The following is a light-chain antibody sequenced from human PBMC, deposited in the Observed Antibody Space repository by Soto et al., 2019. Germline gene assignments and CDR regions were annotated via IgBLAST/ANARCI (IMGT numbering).Light chain of an antibody. CDR1: SSDAGDYDY. CDR3: SSYRSSNTLL. J-gene: IGLJ2*01. V-gene: IGLV2-14*01. Sequence: QSALTQPASVSGSPGQSITISCTGTSSDAGDYDYVSWYQQYAGKAPKMMIYEVSNRPSGVSNRFSGSKSGNTASLTISGLQAEDEADYYCSSYRSSNTLLFGGGTKVTVL. CDR2: EVS.